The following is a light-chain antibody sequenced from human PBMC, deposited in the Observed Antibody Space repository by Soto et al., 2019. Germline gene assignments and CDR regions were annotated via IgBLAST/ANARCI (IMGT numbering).Light chain of an antibody. Sequence: IQVTQSPSSLSASVGDRVTITCRASQGITSYLAWYQQKPGKAPKLLIYAASALQTGVSSRFSGSGSGTDFTFTISSLQPEDIATYYCQQYDNLPLTFGGGTKVEIK. CDR2: AAS. CDR1: QGITSY. J-gene: IGKJ4*01. CDR3: QQYDNLPLT. V-gene: IGKV1-33*01.